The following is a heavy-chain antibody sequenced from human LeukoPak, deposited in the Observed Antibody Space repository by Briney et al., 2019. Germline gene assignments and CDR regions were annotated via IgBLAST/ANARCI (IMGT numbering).Heavy chain of an antibody. J-gene: IGHJ4*02. CDR3: AREIRGVPFV. Sequence: PSETLSLTCAVYGGSFSGYYWSWIRQPPGKGLEWIGYIYYSGSTYYNPSLKSRVTISVDTSKNQFSLKLSSVTAADTAVYYCAREIRGVPFVWGQGTLVTVSS. D-gene: IGHD3-10*01. CDR1: GGSFSGYY. CDR2: IYYSGST. V-gene: IGHV4-34*01.